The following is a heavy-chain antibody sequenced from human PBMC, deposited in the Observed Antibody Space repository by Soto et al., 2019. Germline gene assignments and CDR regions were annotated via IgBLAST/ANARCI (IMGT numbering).Heavy chain of an antibody. Sequence: GSLRLSCAASGFTFSSYGMHWVRQAPGKGLEWVAVISYDGSNKYYADSVKGRFTISRDNSKNTLYLQMNSLRAEDTAVYYCAKDFNDVSGKLHVNWIDPWGQGTLVTVSS. J-gene: IGHJ5*02. CDR3: AKDFNDVSGKLHVNWIDP. V-gene: IGHV3-30*18. CDR1: GFTFSSYG. CDR2: ISYDGSNK. D-gene: IGHD3-10*01.